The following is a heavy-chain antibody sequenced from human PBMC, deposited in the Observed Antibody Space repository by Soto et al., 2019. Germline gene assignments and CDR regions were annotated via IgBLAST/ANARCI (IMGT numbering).Heavy chain of an antibody. CDR2: ISYDGTNK. V-gene: IGHV3-30-3*01. CDR1: GFSFSISP. J-gene: IGHJ4*02. D-gene: IGHD3-10*01. CDR3: AKAGWFGDSAYFDY. Sequence: GGSLRLSCAASGFSFSISPMHWVRQAPGKGPEWVALISYDGTNKFYADSVKGRFTISRDNAKNSLYLQMNSLRAEDTALYYCAKAGWFGDSAYFDYWGQGTLVTVSS.